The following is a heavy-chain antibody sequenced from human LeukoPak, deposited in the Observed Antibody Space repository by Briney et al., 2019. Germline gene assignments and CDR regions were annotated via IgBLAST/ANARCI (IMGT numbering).Heavy chain of an antibody. CDR1: GGSFSGYY. V-gene: IGHV4-34*01. Sequence: SETLSLTYAVYGGSFSGYYWSWIRQPPGKGLEWTGEINHSGSTNYNPSLKSRVTISVDTSKNQFSLKLSSVTAADTAVYYCARDSPVPRNYGSGSYSSYWGQGTLVTVSS. D-gene: IGHD3-10*01. CDR3: ARDSPVPRNYGSGSYSSY. CDR2: INHSGST. J-gene: IGHJ4*02.